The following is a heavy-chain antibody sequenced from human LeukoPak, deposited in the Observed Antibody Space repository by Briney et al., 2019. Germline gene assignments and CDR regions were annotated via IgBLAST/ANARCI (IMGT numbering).Heavy chain of an antibody. D-gene: IGHD3-10*01. CDR1: GFTFSSYG. CDR3: AGDDGWFGELPS. V-gene: IGHV3-33*01. Sequence: PGGSLRLSCAASGFTFSSYGMHWVRQAPGKGLEGVAVIWYDGSNKYYADSVKGRFTISRDNSKNTLYLQMNSLRAEDTAVYYCAGDDGWFGELPSWGQGTLVTVSS. CDR2: IWYDGSNK. J-gene: IGHJ4*02.